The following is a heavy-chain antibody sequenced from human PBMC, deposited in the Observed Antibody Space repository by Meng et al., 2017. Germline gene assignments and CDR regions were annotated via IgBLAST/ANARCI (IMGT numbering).Heavy chain of an antibody. D-gene: IGHD4-23*01. CDR1: GFTFSDYY. CDR2: ISSSGSTI. Sequence: GESLKISCAASGFTFSDYYMSWIRQAPGKGLEWVSYISSSGSTIYYADSVKGRFTISRDNAKNSLYLQMNSLRAEDTAVYYCAREAGRDATVVTTPGYWGQGTLVTVSS. CDR3: AREAGRDATVVTTPGY. J-gene: IGHJ4*02. V-gene: IGHV3-11*04.